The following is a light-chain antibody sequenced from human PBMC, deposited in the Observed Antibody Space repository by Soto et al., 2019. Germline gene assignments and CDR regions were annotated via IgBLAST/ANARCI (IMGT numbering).Light chain of an antibody. CDR2: SAS. CDR3: HHFGSLPET. J-gene: IGKJ1*01. CDR1: QSVASSY. V-gene: IGKV3-20*01. Sequence: EVVLTQSPGTLSLSPGERVTLSCRASQSVASSYLAWYQQKPGRAPRLLFYSASSRATGIPDRFSGSGSGTDFTITISRLEPEDFAVYYCHHFGSLPETFGQGTNVEI.